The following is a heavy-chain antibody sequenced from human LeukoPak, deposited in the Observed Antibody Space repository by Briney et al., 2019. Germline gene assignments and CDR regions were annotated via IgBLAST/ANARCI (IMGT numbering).Heavy chain of an antibody. CDR3: AKEGGGSYYVDYYYGMDV. Sequence: GGSLRLSCAASRFTFSTYGMYWVRQAPGKGLEWVAVISYDGSNKYYADSVKGRFTISRDNSKNTLYLQMNSLRAEDTADHYCAKEGGGSYYVDYYYGMDVWGQGTTVTVSS. J-gene: IGHJ6*02. V-gene: IGHV3-30*18. CDR1: RFTFSTYG. CDR2: ISYDGSNK. D-gene: IGHD1-26*01.